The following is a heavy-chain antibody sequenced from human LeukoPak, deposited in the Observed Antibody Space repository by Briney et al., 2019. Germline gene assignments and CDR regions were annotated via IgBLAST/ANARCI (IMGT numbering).Heavy chain of an antibody. V-gene: IGHV4-39*01. J-gene: IGHJ5*01. CDR1: GGSFSRTYYS. D-gene: IGHD2/OR15-2a*01. CDR2: IDYRGGT. CDR3: ARQELWFGS. Sequence: PSETLSLTCSVSGGSFSRTYYSWVWNPPPPGQGLESIISIDYRGGTHFSLSLESRVTMSVDTSQIQFSLRVVYVTAADTGVYSCARQELWFGSWGQGTLVTVSS.